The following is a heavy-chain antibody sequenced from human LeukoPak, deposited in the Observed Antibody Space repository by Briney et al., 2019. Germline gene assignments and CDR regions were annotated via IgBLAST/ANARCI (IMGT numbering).Heavy chain of an antibody. V-gene: IGHV1-2*02. CDR3: AREISGYSDY. J-gene: IGHJ4*02. Sequence: RASVKVSCKASGYTFAGYYMRWVRQAPGQGLEWMGWINANSGDTKYAQRFQGRVTMTRDTSFSTAYIELSRLRSDATAIYYCAREISGYSDYWGQGTLVTVSS. CDR1: GYTFAGYY. D-gene: IGHD3-22*01. CDR2: INANSGDT.